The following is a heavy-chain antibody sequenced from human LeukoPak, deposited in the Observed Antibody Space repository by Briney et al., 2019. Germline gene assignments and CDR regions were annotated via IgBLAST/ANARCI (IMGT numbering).Heavy chain of an antibody. D-gene: IGHD5-12*01. J-gene: IGHJ4*02. CDR2: ISSSSSDI. Sequence: PGGSLRLSCAASGFTFSNYSLNWVRQAAGKGLEWVSSISSSSSDIYYADSVKGRFTISRDNAKNSLYLQMNSLRAEDTAVYYCARESGYDIDFDYWGQGTLVTVSS. CDR1: GFTFSNYS. V-gene: IGHV3-21*01. CDR3: ARESGYDIDFDY.